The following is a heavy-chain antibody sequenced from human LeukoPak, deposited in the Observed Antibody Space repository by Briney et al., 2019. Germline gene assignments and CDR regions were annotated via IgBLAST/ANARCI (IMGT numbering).Heavy chain of an antibody. V-gene: IGHV4-59*01. CDR1: GVSISSYY. CDR3: ARAQANWGLY. D-gene: IGHD7-27*01. CDR2: IYYSGST. J-gene: IGHJ4*02. Sequence: SETLSLTCTVSGVSISSYYWSWIRQPPGQGLEWIGYIYYSGSTNYNPSLKSRVTLSVDTSKNQFSVKLSSVTAADTAVYYCARAQANWGLYWGQGTLVTVSS.